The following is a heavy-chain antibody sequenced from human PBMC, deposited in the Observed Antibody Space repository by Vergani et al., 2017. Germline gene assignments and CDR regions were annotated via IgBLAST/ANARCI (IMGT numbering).Heavy chain of an antibody. CDR2: IYPGDSDT. Sequence: EVPLVQSGAEVKKPGESLKISCTGSGYSFTSYWIGWVRQMPGKGLEWMGIIYPGDSDTRYSPSFQGQVTISADKSISTAYLQWSSLKASDTAMYYCARLRVGATTGYYYGMDVWGQGTTVTVSS. V-gene: IGHV5-51*01. J-gene: IGHJ6*02. CDR1: GYSFTSYW. D-gene: IGHD1-26*01. CDR3: ARLRVGATTGYYYGMDV.